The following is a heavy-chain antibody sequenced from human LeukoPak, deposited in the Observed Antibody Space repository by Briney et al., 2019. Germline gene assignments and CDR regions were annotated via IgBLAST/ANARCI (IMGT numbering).Heavy chain of an antibody. V-gene: IGHV4-59*01. CDR1: GGSISSYY. J-gene: IGHJ6*02. D-gene: IGHD2-2*01. CDR2: IYYSGST. CDR3: ARDCSSTSCHEDYYYYYGMDV. Sequence: SETLSLTCTVSGGSISSYYWSWIRQPPGKGLEWIGYIYYSGSTNYNPSLKSRVTISVDTSKNQFSLKLSSVTAADTAVYYCARDCSSTSCHEDYYYYYGMDVWGQGTTVTASS.